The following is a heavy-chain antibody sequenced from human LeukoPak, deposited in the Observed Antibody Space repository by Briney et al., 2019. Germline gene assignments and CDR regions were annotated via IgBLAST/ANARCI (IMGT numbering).Heavy chain of an antibody. CDR3: AKSRSGSSNWALRIFDN. V-gene: IGHV3-23*01. CDR2: ISPAGGTT. D-gene: IGHD6-13*01. CDR1: GFSFGSEA. J-gene: IGHJ4*02. Sequence: GSLRLSCTVSGFSFGSEAMSWVRQAPGRGLEWVSSISPAGGTTYYADSVKGRFTISRDNSKNTLYVQMSSLRVEDTAVYYCAKSRSGSSNWALRIFDNWGQGTLVSVSS.